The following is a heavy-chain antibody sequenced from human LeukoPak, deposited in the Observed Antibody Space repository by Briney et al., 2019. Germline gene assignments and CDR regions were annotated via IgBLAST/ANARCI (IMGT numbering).Heavy chain of an antibody. D-gene: IGHD3-22*01. V-gene: IGHV1-2*02. CDR1: GYTFTGYY. CDR3: ARDSSGSGSIDY. Sequence: ASVTVSFKASGYTFTGYYMHWVRQAPAQGLELMGWINPNSGGTNYAQKFQGRVTMTRDTSISTAYMELSRLRSDDTALYYCARDSSGSGSIDYWGQGTLVTVSS. CDR2: INPNSGGT. J-gene: IGHJ4*02.